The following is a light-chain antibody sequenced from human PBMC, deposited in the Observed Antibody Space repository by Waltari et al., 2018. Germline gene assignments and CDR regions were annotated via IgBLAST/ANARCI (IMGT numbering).Light chain of an antibody. CDR2: AAT. CDR3: QQYYSTPYT. CDR1: QALSKS. Sequence: DIQMTKSPSSLSASIGDKVTITCRASQALSKSVAWYQQRLGKAPKLLVAAATRLESGVPSRFSGSASGTDYTLTIRSLQPEDFATYSCQQYYSTPYTFGQGTKLEIK. V-gene: IGKV1-NL1*01. J-gene: IGKJ2*01.